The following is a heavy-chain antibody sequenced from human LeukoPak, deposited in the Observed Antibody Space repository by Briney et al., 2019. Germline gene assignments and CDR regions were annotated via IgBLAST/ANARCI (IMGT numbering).Heavy chain of an antibody. Sequence: GSSVKVSCKASGGTFSSYAISWVRQAPGQGLEWMGRIIPILGIANYAQKFQGRVTITADKSTSTAYMELSSLRSEDTAVYYCASQPMSTNSYDSSCRPDYWGQGTLVTVAS. CDR3: ASQPMSTNSYDSSCRPDY. CDR2: IIPILGIA. V-gene: IGHV1-69*04. D-gene: IGHD3-22*01. CDR1: GGTFSSYA. J-gene: IGHJ4*02.